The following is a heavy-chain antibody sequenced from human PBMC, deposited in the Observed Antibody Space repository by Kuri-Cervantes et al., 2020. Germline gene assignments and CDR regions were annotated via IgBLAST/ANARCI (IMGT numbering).Heavy chain of an antibody. CDR1: GFTFSSYA. CDR2: IPYDGGNK. V-gene: IGHV3-30-3*01. CDR3: ARVDGIAVAGTDSQGYFDY. J-gene: IGHJ4*02. Sequence: GGSLRLSCAASGFTFSSYAMHWVRQAPGKGLEWVAVIPYDGGNKYYADSVKGRFTISRDNSKNTLYLQMNSLRAEDTAVYYCARVDGIAVAGTDSQGYFDYWGQGTLVTVSS. D-gene: IGHD6-19*01.